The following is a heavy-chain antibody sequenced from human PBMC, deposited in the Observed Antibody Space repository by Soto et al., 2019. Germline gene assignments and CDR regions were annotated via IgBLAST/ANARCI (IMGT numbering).Heavy chain of an antibody. CDR1: GGSISSGDYY. Sequence: SETLSLTXTVSGGSISSGDYYWSWIRQPPGKGLEWIGYIYYSGSTYYNPSLKSRVTISVDTSKNQFSLKLSSVTAADTAVYYCARGSLYYYYGMDVWGQGTTVTVS. V-gene: IGHV4-30-4*01. CDR2: IYYSGST. CDR3: ARGSLYYYYGMDV. J-gene: IGHJ6*02.